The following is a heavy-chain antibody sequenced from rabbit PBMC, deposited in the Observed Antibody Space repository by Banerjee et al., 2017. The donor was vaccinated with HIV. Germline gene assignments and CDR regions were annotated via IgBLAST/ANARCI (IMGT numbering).Heavy chain of an antibody. J-gene: IGHJ3*01. Sequence: QSLEESGGDLVKPGASLTLTCTASGFSLSSSYNMCWVRQAPGKGLEWIGCIYGDDGHRYYASWAKGRFTTSKTSSTTVTLQMTSLTAADTATYFCARARSAGYGVSVHTLWGQGTLVTVS. CDR2: IYGDDGHR. V-gene: IGHV1S40*01. CDR3: ARARSAGYGVSVHTL. CDR1: GFSLSSSYN. D-gene: IGHD4-2*01.